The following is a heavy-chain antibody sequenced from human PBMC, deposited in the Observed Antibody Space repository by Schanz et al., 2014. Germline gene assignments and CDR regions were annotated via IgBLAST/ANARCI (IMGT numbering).Heavy chain of an antibody. J-gene: IGHJ4*02. V-gene: IGHV3-30*18. CDR1: GFTFSNYG. D-gene: IGHD2-21*01. Sequence: QVQLVESGGGVVQPGRSLRLSCAASGFTFSNYGLHWVRQAPGKGLEWVTVISYDGNTKYYADSVKGRFTISRDNSKNTLYLQMNSLRPEDTAVYYCTKWANEGGGGYCHFDLWGQGTLVTVSS. CDR3: TKWANEGGGGYCHFDL. CDR2: ISYDGNTK.